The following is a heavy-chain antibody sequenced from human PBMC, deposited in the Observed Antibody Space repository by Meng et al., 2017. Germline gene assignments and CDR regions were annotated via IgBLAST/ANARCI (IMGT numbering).Heavy chain of an antibody. Sequence: QGQRGHGGDGVRERGPAEYASCNASGGTFRSYAISWVRQAHGQGLEWMGGIIPIFGTANYAQKFQGRVTITADESTSTAYMELSSLRSEDTAVYYCARVLRDGYNLGYWGQGTLVTVSS. J-gene: IGHJ4*02. CDR3: ARVLRDGYNLGY. V-gene: IGHV1-69*01. CDR2: IIPIFGTA. CDR1: GGTFRSYA. D-gene: IGHD5-24*01.